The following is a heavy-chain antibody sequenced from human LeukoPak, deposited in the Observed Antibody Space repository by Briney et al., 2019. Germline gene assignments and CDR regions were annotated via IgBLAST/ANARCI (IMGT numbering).Heavy chain of an antibody. J-gene: IGHJ6*03. Sequence: PGGSLRLSCAASGFTFSSYGMHWVRQAPGKGLEWVAVIWYGGSNKYYADSVKGRFTISRDNSKNTLYLQMNSLRAEDTAVYYCAKDWSPGTQYMDVWGKGTTVTVSS. CDR3: AKDWSPGTQYMDV. D-gene: IGHD1-7*01. V-gene: IGHV3-30*02. CDR2: IWYGGSNK. CDR1: GFTFSSYG.